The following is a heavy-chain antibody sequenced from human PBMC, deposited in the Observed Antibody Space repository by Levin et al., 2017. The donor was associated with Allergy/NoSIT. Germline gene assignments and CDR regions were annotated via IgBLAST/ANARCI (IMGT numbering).Heavy chain of an antibody. V-gene: IGHV3-30*04. CDR2: ISYDGSNK. D-gene: IGHD3-22*01. CDR3: ARDRDYYDSSGYYSY. CDR1: GFTFSSYA. J-gene: IGHJ4*02. Sequence: LSLPCAASGFTFSSYAMHWVRQAPGKGLEWVAVISYDGSNKYYADSVKGRFTISRDNSKNTLYLQMNSLRAEDTAVYYCARDRDYYDSSGYYSYWGQGTLVTVSS.